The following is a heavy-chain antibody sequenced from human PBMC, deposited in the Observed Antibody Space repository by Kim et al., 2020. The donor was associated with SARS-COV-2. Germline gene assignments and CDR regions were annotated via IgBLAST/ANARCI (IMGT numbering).Heavy chain of an antibody. CDR2: ISGSGGST. D-gene: IGHD4-17*01. CDR1: GFTFSSYA. V-gene: IGHV3-23*01. Sequence: GGSLRLSCAASGFTFSSYAMSWVRQAPGKGLEWVSAISGSGGSTYYADSVKGRFTISRDNSKNTLYLQMNSLRAEDTAVYYCAKKDSKEVTTLGYYYYGMDVWGQGTTVTVSS. CDR3: AKKDSKEVTTLGYYYYGMDV. J-gene: IGHJ6*02.